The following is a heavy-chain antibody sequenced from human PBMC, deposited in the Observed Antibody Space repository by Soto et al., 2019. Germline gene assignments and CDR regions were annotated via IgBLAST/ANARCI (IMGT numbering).Heavy chain of an antibody. J-gene: IGHJ4*02. V-gene: IGHV3-30*18. CDR3: AKALGYDSSGYYEG. D-gene: IGHD3-22*01. CDR1: GFTFSSYG. CDR2: ISYDGSNK. Sequence: QVQLVESGGGVVQPGRSLRLSCAASGFTFSSYGMHWVRQAPGKGLEWVAVISYDGSNKYYADSVKGRFTIYRDNSKNTLYLQMNSLRAEDTAVYYCAKALGYDSSGYYEGWGQGTLVTVSS.